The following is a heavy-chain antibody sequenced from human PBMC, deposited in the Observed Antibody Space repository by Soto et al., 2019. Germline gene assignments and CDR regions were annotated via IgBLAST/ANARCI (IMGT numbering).Heavy chain of an antibody. CDR1: GGTFSSYA. D-gene: IGHD1-26*01. CDR3: ARSGSPRQRARYFDY. V-gene: IGHV1-69*13. CDR2: IIPIFGTA. Sequence: SVKVSCKASGGTFSSYAISWVRQAPGQGLEWMGGIIPIFGTANYAQKFQGRVTITADESTSTAYMELSSLRSEDTAVYYCARSGSPRQRARYFDYWGQGTLVTVS. J-gene: IGHJ4*02.